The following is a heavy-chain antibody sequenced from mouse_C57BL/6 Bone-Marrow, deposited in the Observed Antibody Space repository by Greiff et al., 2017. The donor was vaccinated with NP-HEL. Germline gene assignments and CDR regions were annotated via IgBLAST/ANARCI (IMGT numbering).Heavy chain of an antibody. Sequence: QVQLQQPGAELVKPGASVKLSCKASGYTFTSYWMHWVKQRPIQGLEWIGNIDPSDSETHYNQKFKDKATLTVDKSSSTAYMQLSSLTSEDSAVYYCARSDDSLAYWGQGTLVTVSA. J-gene: IGHJ3*01. D-gene: IGHD2-4*01. CDR1: GYTFTSYW. CDR3: ARSDDSLAY. CDR2: IDPSDSET. V-gene: IGHV1-52*01.